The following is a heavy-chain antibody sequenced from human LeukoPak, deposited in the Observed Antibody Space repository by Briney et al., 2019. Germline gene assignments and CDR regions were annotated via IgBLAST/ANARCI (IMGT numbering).Heavy chain of an antibody. CDR3: ARGGGCHRTNCYWADY. D-gene: IGHD2-2*01. V-gene: IGHV3-21*01. Sequence: GGSLRLSCAASGFAFSTYTMSWVRQPPGKGLEWVSSITSSGSDMYYVDSVKGRFTISRDNTKNSLFLQMNSLRAEDTAVYYCARGGGCHRTNCYWADYWGQGTLVTVSS. CDR2: ITSSGSDM. J-gene: IGHJ4*02. CDR1: GFAFSTYT.